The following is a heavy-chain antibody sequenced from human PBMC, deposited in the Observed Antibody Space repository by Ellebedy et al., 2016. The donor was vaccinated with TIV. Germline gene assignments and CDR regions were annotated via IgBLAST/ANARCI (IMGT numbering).Heavy chain of an antibody. J-gene: IGHJ4*02. CDR1: GFTFSSYT. CDR3: AKGYGIPSFDY. Sequence: PGGSLRLSCAASGFTFSSYTMSWVRQAPGKGLEWVSSIGGTGSTFYVDSVKGRFAISRDNTKNTLFLQMNSLRAEDTAVYYCAKGYGIPSFDYWGLGTLVTVSS. D-gene: IGHD1-14*01. V-gene: IGHV3-23*01. CDR2: IGGTGST.